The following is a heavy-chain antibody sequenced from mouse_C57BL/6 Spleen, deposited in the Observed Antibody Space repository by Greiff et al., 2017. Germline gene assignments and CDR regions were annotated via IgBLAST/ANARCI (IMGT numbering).Heavy chain of an antibody. Sequence: VQLQQSGAELVRPGTSVKVSCKASGYAFTNYLIEWVKQRPGQGLEWIGVINPGSGGTNYNEKFKGKATLTADKSSSTAYMQLSSLTSEDSAVYFCAREGDGNYSAWFAYWGQGTLVTVSA. V-gene: IGHV1-54*01. CDR3: AREGDGNYSAWFAY. CDR1: GYAFTNYL. J-gene: IGHJ3*01. D-gene: IGHD2-1*01. CDR2: INPGSGGT.